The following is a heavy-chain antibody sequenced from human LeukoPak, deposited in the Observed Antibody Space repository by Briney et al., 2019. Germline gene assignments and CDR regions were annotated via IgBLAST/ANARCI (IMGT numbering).Heavy chain of an antibody. D-gene: IGHD2-15*01. CDR3: ARARVVAATTHFDY. J-gene: IGHJ4*02. CDR1: GYTFTSYY. CDR2: INPTGGST. V-gene: IGHV1-46*01. Sequence: ASVKVSCKASGYTFTSYYMHWVRQAPGQGPEWMGLINPTGGSTGYAQKFQGRVTMTRDMSTSTVYMELSSLRSEDTAVYYCARARVVAATTHFDYWGQGTLVTVSS.